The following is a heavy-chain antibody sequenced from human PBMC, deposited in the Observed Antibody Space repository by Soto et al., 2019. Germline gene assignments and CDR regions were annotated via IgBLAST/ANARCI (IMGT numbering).Heavy chain of an antibody. Sequence: GGSLSLSCTASGFTFSSYSVNWVRQAPGKGLEWVSYISSGSYNIYYADSVKGRLTISRDNAKDSLYLQMSSLRDDDSAAYYCARGPSAAAPLSDWYFDLWGRGTLVTVSS. V-gene: IGHV3-48*02. CDR1: GFTFSSYS. CDR2: ISSGSYNI. D-gene: IGHD2-2*01. CDR3: ARGPSAAAPLSDWYFDL. J-gene: IGHJ2*01.